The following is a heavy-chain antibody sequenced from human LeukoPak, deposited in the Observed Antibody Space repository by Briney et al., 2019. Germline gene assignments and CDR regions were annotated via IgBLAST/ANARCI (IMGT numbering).Heavy chain of an antibody. J-gene: IGHJ4*02. D-gene: IGHD1-26*01. CDR1: GFTFSNYA. CDR2: ISYDGSNK. CDR3: ASPGLSGSFYHYFDY. V-gene: IGHV3-30-3*01. Sequence: GGSPRLSCAASGFTFSNYAMHWVRQAPGEGLEWVAIISYDGSNKYYADSVKGRFTISRDNSKNTLYLQMNSLRAEDAAVYYCASPGLSGSFYHYFDYWGQGTLVTVSS.